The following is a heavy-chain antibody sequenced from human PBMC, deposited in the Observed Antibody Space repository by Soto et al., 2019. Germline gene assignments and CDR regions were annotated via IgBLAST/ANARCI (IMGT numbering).Heavy chain of an antibody. V-gene: IGHV4-39*01. D-gene: IGHD3-16*01. Sequence: SETLSLTCTVSGSSINSSCYYWCWIRQPPGRGLEWIGSRFYVVSTYYNPYLKSRVTVSVDTSKNQFSLNLISVTDADTAVYYCARLTSRHLVDYSVQGTLFPVSS. J-gene: IGHJ4*02. CDR3: ARLTSRHLVDY. CDR2: RFYVVST. CDR1: GSSINSSCYY.